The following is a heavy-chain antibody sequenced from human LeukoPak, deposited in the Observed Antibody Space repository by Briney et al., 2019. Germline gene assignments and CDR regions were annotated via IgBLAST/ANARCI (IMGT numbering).Heavy chain of an antibody. D-gene: IGHD2-2*01. J-gene: IGHJ6*02. Sequence: GGSLRLSCAASGFTFSSYAMSWVRQAPGKGLEWVSAISGSGGSTYYADSVKGRFTISRDNSKNTLYLQMNSLRAEDTAVYYCAREGIVVVPAAIPYYYYGMDVWGQGTTVTVSS. CDR3: AREGIVVVPAAIPYYYYGMDV. CDR1: GFTFSSYA. V-gene: IGHV3-23*01. CDR2: ISGSGGST.